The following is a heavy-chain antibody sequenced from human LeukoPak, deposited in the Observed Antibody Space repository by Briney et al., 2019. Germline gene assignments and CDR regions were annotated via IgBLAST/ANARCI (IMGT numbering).Heavy chain of an antibody. V-gene: IGHV4-30-2*01. J-gene: IGHJ3*02. CDR1: VGSTSIGGYC. Sequence: LGTLSHTCAVSVGSTSIGGYCGCWIRQPAGEGREWNGYSYLCGSTYYNPSRKSRVIISLDRYKNQFSLKLSLVTAADTAVYYCARHTVMAVAGHDAFDRWGQGTMVTVAP. CDR2: SYLCGST. CDR3: ARHTVMAVAGHDAFDR. D-gene: IGHD6-13*01.